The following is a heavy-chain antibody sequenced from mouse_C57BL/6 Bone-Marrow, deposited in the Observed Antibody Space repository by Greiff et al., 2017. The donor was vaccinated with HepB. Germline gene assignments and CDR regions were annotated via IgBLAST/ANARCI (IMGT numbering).Heavy chain of an antibody. CDR3: TRDSYYYAMGY. D-gene: IGHD2-12*01. J-gene: IGHJ4*01. V-gene: IGHV1-15*01. Sequence: VQLVESGAELVRPGASVTLSCKASGYTFTDYEMHWVKQTPVHGLEWIGAIDPETGGTAYNQKFKGKAILTADKSSSTAYMELRSLTSEDSAVYYCTRDSYYYAMGYWGQGTSVTVSS. CDR2: IDPETGGT. CDR1: GYTFTDYE.